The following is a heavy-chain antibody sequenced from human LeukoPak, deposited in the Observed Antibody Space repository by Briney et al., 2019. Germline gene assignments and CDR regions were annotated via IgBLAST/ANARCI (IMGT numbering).Heavy chain of an antibody. CDR1: GFTFSSYS. Sequence: NPGGSLRLSCAASGFTFSSYSMNWVRQAPGKGLEWVSSISSSSSYIYYADSVKGRFTISRDNAKNSLYLQMNSLRAEDTAVYYCARWGYSSGSTTLLFDYWGQGTLVTVSS. CDR3: ARWGYSSGSTTLLFDY. CDR2: ISSSSSYI. D-gene: IGHD6-19*01. V-gene: IGHV3-21*01. J-gene: IGHJ4*02.